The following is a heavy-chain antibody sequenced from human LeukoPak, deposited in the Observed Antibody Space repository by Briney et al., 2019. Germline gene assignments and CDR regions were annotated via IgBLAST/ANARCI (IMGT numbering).Heavy chain of an antibody. CDR3: TGVTLRGSKYNWFDP. CDR2: ITPIIGTT. Sequence: GASVKVSCTSSGGTFNTHIFNWVRQAPGQGLEWMGRITPIIGTTKYAQRFHGRVTITADTSTSTAYLELRGLTYDDSAVYYCTGVTLRGSKYNWFDPWGQGTHVSVSS. V-gene: IGHV1-69*08. J-gene: IGHJ5*02. CDR1: GGTFNTHI. D-gene: IGHD1-26*01.